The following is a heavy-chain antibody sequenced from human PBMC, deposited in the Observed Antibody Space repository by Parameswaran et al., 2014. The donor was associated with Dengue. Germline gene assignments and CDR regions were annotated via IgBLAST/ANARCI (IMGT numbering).Heavy chain of an antibody. Sequence: RWIRQPPGKGLEWVSVISGGGGTTHYAESVKGRFTISRDNSRNTLYLQMDSVRAEDTAVYYCATARRGIVVIIGDPFDYWGQGILGHRLL. D-gene: IGHD3-22*01. CDR3: ATARRGIVVIIGDPFDY. V-gene: IGHV3-23*01. CDR2: ISGGGGTT. J-gene: IGHJ4*02.